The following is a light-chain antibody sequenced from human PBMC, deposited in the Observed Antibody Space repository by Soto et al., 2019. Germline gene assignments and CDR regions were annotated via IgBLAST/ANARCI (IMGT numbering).Light chain of an antibody. Sequence: EIVLTQSPGTLSLSPGERATLSCRASQSVSSSYLAWYQQKPGQAPRLLINGASSRATGIPDRFSGSGSGTDFTLTISRLESEDFAVYYCKQYGSSLTFVAGTKVQIK. CDR2: GAS. J-gene: IGKJ4*01. V-gene: IGKV3-20*01. CDR1: QSVSSSY. CDR3: KQYGSSLT.